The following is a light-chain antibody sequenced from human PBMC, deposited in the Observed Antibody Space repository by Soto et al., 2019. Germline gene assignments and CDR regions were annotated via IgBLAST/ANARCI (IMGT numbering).Light chain of an antibody. V-gene: IGKV2-28*01. CDR1: QSLLHSNGYTH. CDR3: IQALQKPALT. J-gene: IGKJ4*01. Sequence: DIVLTQSPGSLPVTPGEPASISCRSSQSLLHSNGYTHLDWYLQKPVQSPQLLTYLGSNRASGVPDRFSGSVSGTDFTLKISRVEAEDVGVYYCIQALQKPALTFGGGTKVEIK. CDR2: LGS.